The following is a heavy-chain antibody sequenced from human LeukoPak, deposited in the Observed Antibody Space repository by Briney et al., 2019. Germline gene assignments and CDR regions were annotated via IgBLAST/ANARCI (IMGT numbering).Heavy chain of an antibody. Sequence: GASVKVSCKASGYTFTGYYMHWVRQAPGQGLEWMGWINPNSGGTNYAQKFQGRVTMTRDTSISTAYMELSRLRSDDTAVYYCARVSHSSGYYQIDYWGQGTLVTVSS. D-gene: IGHD3-22*01. CDR2: INPNSGGT. J-gene: IGHJ4*02. V-gene: IGHV1-2*02. CDR3: ARVSHSSGYYQIDY. CDR1: GYTFTGYY.